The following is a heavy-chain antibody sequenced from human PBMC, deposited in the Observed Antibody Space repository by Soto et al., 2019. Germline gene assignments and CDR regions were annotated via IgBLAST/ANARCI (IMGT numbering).Heavy chain of an antibody. V-gene: IGHV4-59*12. J-gene: IGHJ5*01. Sequence: SETLSLTCTVSGGSISSYYWSWIRQPPGKGLEWIGYINHSGSTNYNPSLKSRVTISVDTSKNQFSLKLSSVTAADTAVYYCAPRGWFDSWGQGILVTLSS. CDR1: GGSISSYY. CDR3: APRGWFDS. CDR2: INHSGST.